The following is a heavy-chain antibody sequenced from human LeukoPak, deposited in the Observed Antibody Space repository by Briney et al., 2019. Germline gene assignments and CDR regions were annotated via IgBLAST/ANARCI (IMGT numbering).Heavy chain of an antibody. CDR2: INSDGSST. CDR3: ARDQYDFWSGYYPDY. CDR1: GFTFSSYW. J-gene: IGHJ4*02. V-gene: IGHV3-74*01. D-gene: IGHD3/OR15-3a*01. Sequence: GGSLRLSCAASGFTFSSYWMHWVRQAPGKGLVWVSRINSDGSSTSYADSVKGRFTISRDNAKNTLYLQMNSLRAEDTAVYYCARDQYDFWSGYYPDYWGQGTLVTVSS.